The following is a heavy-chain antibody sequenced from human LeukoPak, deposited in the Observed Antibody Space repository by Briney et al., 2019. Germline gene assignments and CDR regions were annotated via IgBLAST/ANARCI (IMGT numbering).Heavy chain of an antibody. Sequence: GGSLRLSCAASGFTFSSYSMNWVRQAPGEGLEWVSSISSSSSYIYYADSVKGRFTISRDNAKNSLYLQMNSLRAEDTAVYYCARDRDIVVAYGMDVWGQGTTVTVSS. CDR3: ARDRDIVVAYGMDV. V-gene: IGHV3-21*01. J-gene: IGHJ6*02. D-gene: IGHD2-2*01. CDR1: GFTFSSYS. CDR2: ISSSSSYI.